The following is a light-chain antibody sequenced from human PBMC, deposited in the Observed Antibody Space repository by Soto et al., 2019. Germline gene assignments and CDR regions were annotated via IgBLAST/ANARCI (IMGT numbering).Light chain of an antibody. V-gene: IGLV2-8*01. CDR1: SSDIGAYNY. J-gene: IGLJ3*02. Sequence: QSALTQPPSASGSPGQSVTISCTGTSSDIGAYNYVSWYQQHPGKAPKLMIHEVSKRPSGVPDRFSGSKSGNTASLTVSGLQAEDEADYYCSAYAGSSDRWVFGGGTKLTVL. CDR2: EVS. CDR3: SAYAGSSDRWV.